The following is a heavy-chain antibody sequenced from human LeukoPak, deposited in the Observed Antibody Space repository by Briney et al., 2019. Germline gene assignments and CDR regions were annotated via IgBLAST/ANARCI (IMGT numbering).Heavy chain of an antibody. CDR3: AKAGEPDYGDYAKYYFDY. J-gene: IGHJ4*02. V-gene: IGHV3-23*01. Sequence: GGSLRLSCAAPGFTFSSYVMNWVRQAPGKGLEWVSGISGNGGSTYYADSVKGRFTISRDNSKNTLYPQMNSLRAEDTAVYYCAKAGEPDYGDYAKYYFDYWGQGTLVTVSS. CDR1: GFTFSSYV. CDR2: ISGNGGST. D-gene: IGHD4-17*01.